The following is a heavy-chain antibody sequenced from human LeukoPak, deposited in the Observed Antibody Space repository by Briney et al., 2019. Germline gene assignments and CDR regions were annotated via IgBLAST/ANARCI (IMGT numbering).Heavy chain of an antibody. Sequence: GASVKVSCKASGYPFDNFGLTWVRQAPGQGLEWMGWISAYNGNTNYAQKLQGRVTMTTDTSTSTAYMELRSLRSDDTAVYYCTRGWELVSPGDYYYYGMDVWGQGTTVTVSS. D-gene: IGHD1-26*01. CDR3: TRGWELVSPGDYYYYGMDV. CDR1: GYPFDNFG. J-gene: IGHJ6*02. V-gene: IGHV1-18*01. CDR2: ISAYNGNT.